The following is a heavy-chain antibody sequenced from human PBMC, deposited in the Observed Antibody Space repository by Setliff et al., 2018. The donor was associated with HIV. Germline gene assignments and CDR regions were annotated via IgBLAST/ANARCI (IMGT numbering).Heavy chain of an antibody. Sequence: ASETLSLTCTVSGASVSSGGHYWSWIRQHPEKGLEWIGYIYCSEKTNYNPSLKSRVSISVDTSKNQFSLKLSSVTAADTAVYYCANFLNSGGWNPGYFEYWGQGTQVTVSS. J-gene: IGHJ1*01. CDR3: ANFLNSGGWNPGYFEY. CDR1: GASVSSGGHY. V-gene: IGHV4-31*03. CDR2: IYCSEKT. D-gene: IGHD6-19*01.